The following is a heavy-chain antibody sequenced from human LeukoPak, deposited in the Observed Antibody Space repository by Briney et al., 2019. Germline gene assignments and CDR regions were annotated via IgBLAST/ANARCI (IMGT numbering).Heavy chain of an antibody. CDR1: GGSFSGYY. CDR2: INHSGST. CDR3: ARVQGVSYYYYYGMDV. V-gene: IGHV4-34*01. Sequence: SETLSLTCAVYGGSFSGYYWSWIRQPPGKGLEWIGEINHSGSTNYNPSLKSRVTISVDTSKNQFSLKLSSVTAADTAVYYCARVQGVSYYYYYGMDVWGQGTTVTVSS. J-gene: IGHJ6*02. D-gene: IGHD3-16*01.